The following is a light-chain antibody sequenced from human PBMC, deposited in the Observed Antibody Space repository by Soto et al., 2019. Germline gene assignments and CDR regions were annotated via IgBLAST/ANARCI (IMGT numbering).Light chain of an antibody. CDR3: CSFAVGAALV. CDR1: SSNVGTYDL. Sequence: QSALTQPASVSASPGQSITISCTGTSSNVGTYDLVSWYQHHPDKAPKLIIYEGTNRPSGISSRFSGSKSGNTASLTISGLQAEDDADYYCCSFAVGAALVFCGGTKLTVL. J-gene: IGLJ2*01. CDR2: EGT. V-gene: IGLV2-23*01.